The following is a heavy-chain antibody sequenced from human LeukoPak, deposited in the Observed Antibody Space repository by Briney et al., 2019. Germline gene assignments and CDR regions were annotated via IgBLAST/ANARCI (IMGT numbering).Heavy chain of an antibody. D-gene: IGHD2-15*01. V-gene: IGHV3-23*01. CDR1: GFTFHSCW. CDR3: AKEDPIVSVGFDY. J-gene: IGHJ4*02. Sequence: GGSLRLSCEASGFTFHSCWMGWVRQAPGKGLEWISAISGSGGNTYYADSVKGRLTISRDNSKNTLFLQMNSLRVEDTAVYYCAKEDPIVSVGFDYWGQGTLVTVTS. CDR2: ISGSGGNT.